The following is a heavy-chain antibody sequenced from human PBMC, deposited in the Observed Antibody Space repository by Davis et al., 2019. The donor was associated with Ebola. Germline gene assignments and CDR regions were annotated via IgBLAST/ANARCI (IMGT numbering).Heavy chain of an antibody. J-gene: IGHJ4*02. Sequence: ASVKVSCKASGYTFTSYYMHWVRQAPGQGLEWMGIINPSGGSTSYAQKFQGRVTMTRDTSISTAYMELSRLRSDDTAVYYCARAENSSSWYEDYWGQGTLVTVSS. D-gene: IGHD6-13*01. V-gene: IGHV1-46*01. CDR1: GYTFTSYY. CDR3: ARAENSSSWYEDY. CDR2: INPSGGST.